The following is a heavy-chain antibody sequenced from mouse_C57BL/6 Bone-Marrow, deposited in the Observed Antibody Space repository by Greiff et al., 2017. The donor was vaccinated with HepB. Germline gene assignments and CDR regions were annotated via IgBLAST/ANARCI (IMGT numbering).Heavy chain of an antibody. CDR3: ARSHLVYAMDY. J-gene: IGHJ4*01. V-gene: IGHV5-17*01. Sequence: EVKLVESGGGLVKPGGSLKLSCAASGFTFSDYGMHWVRQAPEKGLEWVAYISSGSSTIYYADTVKGRFTITRDNAKNTRFLQMNSLRSEDTAMYDCARSHLVYAMDYWGQGTSVTVSS. CDR1: GFTFSDYG. CDR2: ISSGSSTI.